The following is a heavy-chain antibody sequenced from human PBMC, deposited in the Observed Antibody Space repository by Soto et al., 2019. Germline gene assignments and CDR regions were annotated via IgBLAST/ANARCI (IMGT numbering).Heavy chain of an antibody. CDR1: GYSFTSYW. CDR3: ARLRDIVVVPAASYYYYGMDV. V-gene: IGHV5-10-1*01. CDR2: IDPSDSYT. Sequence: GESLKISCKGSGYSFTSYWISWVRQMPGKGLEWMGRIDPSDSYTNYSPSFQGHVTISADKSISTAYLQWSSLKASDTAMYYCARLRDIVVVPAASYYYYGMDVWGQGTTVTVSS. D-gene: IGHD2-2*01. J-gene: IGHJ6*02.